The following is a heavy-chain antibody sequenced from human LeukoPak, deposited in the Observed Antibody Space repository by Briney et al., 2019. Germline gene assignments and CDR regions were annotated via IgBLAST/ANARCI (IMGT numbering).Heavy chain of an antibody. CDR3: ARHTGGYNPFQY. Sequence: KPSETLSLTCTVSGGSISSYYWSWIRQPPGKGLEWIGYIYTSGSTTYNPSLKSRVTISVDTSKNQFSLRLTSVTAADTAVYYCARHTGGYNPFQYWGQGTLVTVSS. CDR2: IYTSGST. CDR1: GGSISSYY. D-gene: IGHD5-24*01. J-gene: IGHJ1*01. V-gene: IGHV4-4*09.